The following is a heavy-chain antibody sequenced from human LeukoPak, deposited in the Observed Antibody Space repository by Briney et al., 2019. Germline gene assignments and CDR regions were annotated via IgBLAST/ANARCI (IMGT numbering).Heavy chain of an antibody. J-gene: IGHJ4*02. Sequence: GGSLRLSCAASGFTFSRYGMHWVRQAPGQGLEGVAITWQDESNNYYADSVKGRFTISRDTSNNTLYLQMNSLRVEDTAMYYCARGQGGQQVIIDSWGQGTLVTVSS. CDR1: GFTFSRYG. D-gene: IGHD2-21*01. V-gene: IGHV3-33*01. CDR3: ARGQGGQQVIIDS. CDR2: TWQDESNN.